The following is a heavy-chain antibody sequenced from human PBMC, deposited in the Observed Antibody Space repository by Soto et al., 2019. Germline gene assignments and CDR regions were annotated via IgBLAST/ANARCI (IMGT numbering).Heavy chain of an antibody. CDR1: GGSFSGYY. D-gene: IGHD6-19*01. V-gene: IGHV4-34*01. J-gene: IGHJ5*02. CDR2: INHSGST. Sequence: QVQLQQWGAGLLKPSETLSLTCAVYGGSFSGYYWSWIRQPPGKGLEWIGEINHSGSTNYNPSLKGRVTISVDTCKNQFSLKLSSVTAAATAVYYWARGGRGSGGRLRIIWFDPSGQGTLVTVSS. CDR3: ARGGRGSGGRLRIIWFDP.